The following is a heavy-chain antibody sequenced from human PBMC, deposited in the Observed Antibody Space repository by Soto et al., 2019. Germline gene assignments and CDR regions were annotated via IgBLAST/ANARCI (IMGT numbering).Heavy chain of an antibody. CDR3: TKSSGGSSSVGMDY. CDR2: ITRDGYNK. J-gene: IGHJ4*01. D-gene: IGHD6-6*01. Sequence: LRLSCAGSGFIFKNYALNWVRQAPGKGLEWVASITRDGYNKYYADSVKGRFTISRDNSRDTLSLQMTALRTEDSSIYYCTKSSGGSSSVGMDYWGHGTRVTVSS. V-gene: IGHV3-30*04. CDR1: GFIFKNYA.